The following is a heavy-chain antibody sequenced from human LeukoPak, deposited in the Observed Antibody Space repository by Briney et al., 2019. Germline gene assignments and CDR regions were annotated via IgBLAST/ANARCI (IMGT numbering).Heavy chain of an antibody. D-gene: IGHD4-17*01. CDR1: GFTFRSYW. J-gene: IGHJ4*02. V-gene: IGHV3-7*01. Sequence: GGSLRLSCAASGFTFRSYWMSWVRQAPGKGLEWVANIKQDGSEKYYVDSVKGRFTISRDNAKNSLYLQMNSLRAEDTAVYYCARRRPTVTTDYFDYWGQGTLVTVSS. CDR2: IKQDGSEK. CDR3: ARRRPTVTTDYFDY.